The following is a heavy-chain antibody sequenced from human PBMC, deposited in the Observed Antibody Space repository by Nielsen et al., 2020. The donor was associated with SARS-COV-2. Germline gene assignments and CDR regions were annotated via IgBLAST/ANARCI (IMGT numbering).Heavy chain of an antibody. D-gene: IGHD6-19*01. CDR1: GFTLSSYW. J-gene: IGHJ6*02. V-gene: IGHV3-7*03. CDR2: IKQDGSEK. Sequence: GESLNTSCAASGFTLSSYWMSWVRQAPGKGLEWVVNIKQDGSEKYYVDSVKGRFTISRDNAKNSLYLQMNSLRAEDTAVYYCARASSGWTNAYYGMDVWGQGTTVTVSS. CDR3: ARASSGWTNAYYGMDV.